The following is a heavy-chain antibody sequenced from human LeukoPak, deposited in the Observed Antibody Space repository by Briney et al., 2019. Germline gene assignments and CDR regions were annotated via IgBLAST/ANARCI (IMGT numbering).Heavy chain of an antibody. CDR1: GFTFSNYD. J-gene: IGHJ2*01. D-gene: IGHD5-12*01. CDR3: VREPGYTGTWWYPDL. V-gene: IGHV3-13*01. Sequence: GGSLRLSCVASGFTFSNYDMHWVRQGTGKGLEWIAAIDPAGQTWYSDSVKGRFTISRENAKNALYLQMNSLRAADTAVYYCVREPGYTGTWWYPDLWGRGTLVTVAS. CDR2: IDPAGQT.